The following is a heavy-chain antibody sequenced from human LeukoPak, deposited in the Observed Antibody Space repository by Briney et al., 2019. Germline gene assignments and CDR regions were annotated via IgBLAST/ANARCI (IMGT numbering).Heavy chain of an antibody. CDR1: GCIFSTFC. CDR2: IKTDCSEK. CDR3: VREAAATLFDY. Sequence: PGGSLRLSCAASGCIFSTFCMNWVRQAPGKGMEWVANIKTDCSEKYYVDFVKGRFTISRENGKNSLSLQMSSLKAEDTAVYYCVREAAATLFDYWGQGTLVTVSS. D-gene: IGHD1-26*01. V-gene: IGHV3-7*01. J-gene: IGHJ4*02.